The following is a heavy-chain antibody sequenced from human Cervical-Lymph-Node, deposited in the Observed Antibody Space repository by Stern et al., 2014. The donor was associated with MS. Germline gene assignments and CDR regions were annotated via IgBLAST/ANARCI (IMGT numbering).Heavy chain of an antibody. Sequence: VQLVQSGPGLVKPAETLSLTCTISGGSITSHYWSWIRQPPGKGLEYIGYVYYTGTTNYNPSLNGRVAISVDTPKNHFFLKLSSVTAADTAVYFCARDEGGSYDHWGQGTLVTVSS. CDR1: GGSITSHY. D-gene: IGHD1-26*01. V-gene: IGHV4-59*11. CDR3: ARDEGGSYDH. CDR2: VYYTGTT. J-gene: IGHJ4*02.